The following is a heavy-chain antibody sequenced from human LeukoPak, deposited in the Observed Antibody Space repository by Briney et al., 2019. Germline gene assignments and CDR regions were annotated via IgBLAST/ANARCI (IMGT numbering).Heavy chain of an antibody. CDR3: AKDGDYYDSGGYSSFFDY. CDR1: GFTFSSYA. CDR2: ISGSGGST. V-gene: IGHV3-23*01. J-gene: IGHJ4*02. D-gene: IGHD3-22*01. Sequence: GGSLRLSCAASGFTFSSYAMSWVRQAPGEGLEWVSAISGSGGSTYYADSVKGRFTISRDNSKNTLYLQMNSLRAEDTAVYYCAKDGDYYDSGGYSSFFDYWGQGTLVTVSS.